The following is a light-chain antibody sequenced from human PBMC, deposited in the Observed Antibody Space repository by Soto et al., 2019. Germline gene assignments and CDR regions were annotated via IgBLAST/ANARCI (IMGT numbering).Light chain of an antibody. CDR2: GAS. CDR1: QSVSSSY. V-gene: IGKV3-20*01. J-gene: IGKJ2*01. CDR3: QQYGSSPPYT. Sequence: EIVLTQSPGTLSLSPGERATLSCRASQSVSSSYLAWYQHKPGQAPRLLIYGASNRATGIPDRFSGSGSGTGFNLTISRLEPEDFAEYYCQQYGSSPPYTVGQGTILEIK.